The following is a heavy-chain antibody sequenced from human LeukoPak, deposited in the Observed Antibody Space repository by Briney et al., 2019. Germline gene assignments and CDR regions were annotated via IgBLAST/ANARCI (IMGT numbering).Heavy chain of an antibody. Sequence: ASVKVSCKASGYTFTSYDINWVRQATGQGLEWMGWISAYNGNTNYAQKLQGRVTMTTDTSTSTAYMELRSLRSDDTAVYYCARVQRWFGEEALDIWGQGTMVTVSS. D-gene: IGHD3-10*01. CDR2: ISAYNGNT. CDR1: GYTFTSYD. CDR3: ARVQRWFGEEALDI. J-gene: IGHJ3*02. V-gene: IGHV1-18*01.